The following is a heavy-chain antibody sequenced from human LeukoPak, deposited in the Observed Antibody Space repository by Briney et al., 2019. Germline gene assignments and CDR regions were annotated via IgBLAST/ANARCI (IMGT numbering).Heavy chain of an antibody. J-gene: IGHJ5*02. Sequence: ASVKVSCKVSGYTLTELSMHWVRQAPGKGLEWMGGFDPEDGETIYAQKFQGRVTMTEDTSTDTAYMELSSLRSDDTAVYYCARDSLDYYPSGKLGFDPWGQGTLVTVSS. CDR1: GYTLTELS. CDR3: ARDSLDYYPSGKLGFDP. CDR2: FDPEDGET. D-gene: IGHD3-10*01. V-gene: IGHV1-24*01.